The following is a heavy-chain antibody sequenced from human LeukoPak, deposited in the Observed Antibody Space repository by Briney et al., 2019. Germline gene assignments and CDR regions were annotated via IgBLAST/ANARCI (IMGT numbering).Heavy chain of an antibody. CDR1: GFTFSSYE. V-gene: IGHV3-48*03. CDR2: ISSSGSTI. J-gene: IGHJ5*02. CDR3: ARSPAAAGTGWFDP. Sequence: GGTLRLSCAASGFTFSSYEMNWVRQASGKALEGVLYISSSGSTIYYADSVKGRFPISRDNAKNALYLQMNSLRAEETAVYYCARSPAAAGTGWFDPWGQGTLVTVSS. D-gene: IGHD6-13*01.